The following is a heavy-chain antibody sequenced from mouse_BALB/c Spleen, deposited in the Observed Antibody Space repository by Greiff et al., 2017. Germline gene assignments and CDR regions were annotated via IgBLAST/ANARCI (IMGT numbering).Heavy chain of an antibody. CDR1: GYSITSDYA. CDR3: ARGNMITTDYYAMDY. J-gene: IGHJ4*01. Sequence: EVQLQESGPGLVKPSQSLSLTCTVTGYSITSDYAWNWIRQFPGNKLEWMGYISYSGSTSYNPSLKSRISITRDTSKNQFFLQLNSVTTEDTATYYCARGNMITTDYYAMDYWGQGTSVTVSS. D-gene: IGHD2-4*01. CDR2: ISYSGST. V-gene: IGHV3-2*02.